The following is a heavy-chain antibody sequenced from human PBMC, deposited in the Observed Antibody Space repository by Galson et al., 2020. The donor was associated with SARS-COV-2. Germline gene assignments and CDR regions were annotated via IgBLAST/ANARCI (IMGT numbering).Heavy chain of an antibody. J-gene: IGHJ3*02. V-gene: IGHV3-30-3*01. Sequence: GESLKISCAASGFTFSSYAMHWVRQAPGKGLEWVAVISYDGSNKYYADSVKGRFTISRDNSKNTLYLQMNSLRAEDTAVYYCARGGGHAFDIWGQGTMVTVSS. CDR3: ARGGGHAFDI. CDR1: GFTFSSYA. CDR2: ISYDGSNK.